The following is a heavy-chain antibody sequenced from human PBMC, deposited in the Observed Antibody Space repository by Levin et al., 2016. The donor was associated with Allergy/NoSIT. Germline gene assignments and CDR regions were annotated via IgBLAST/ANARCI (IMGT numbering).Heavy chain of an antibody. Sequence: VRQAPGKGLEWVANIKQDGSEKYYVDSVKGRFTISRDNAKNSLYLQMNSLRAEDTAVYYCARWGWGGSSPKTYYYYYMDVWGKGTTVTVSS. D-gene: IGHD6-6*01. CDR3: ARWGWGGSSPKTYYYYYMDV. J-gene: IGHJ6*03. CDR2: IKQDGSEK. V-gene: IGHV3-7*03.